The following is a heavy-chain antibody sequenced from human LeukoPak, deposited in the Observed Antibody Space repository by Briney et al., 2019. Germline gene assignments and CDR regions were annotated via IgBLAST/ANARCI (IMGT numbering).Heavy chain of an antibody. D-gene: IGHD5-18*01. CDR3: ARGGRGYSYGAWIYYYYMDV. J-gene: IGHJ6*03. CDR2: IWYDGSNK. Sequence: GSLILSCAASGFTFSSYGMHWVRQAPGKGLEWVAVIWYDGSNKYYADSVKGRFTISRDNSKNTLYLQMNSLRAEDTAVYYCARGGRGYSYGAWIYYYYMDVWGKGTTVTVSS. CDR1: GFTFSSYG. V-gene: IGHV3-33*01.